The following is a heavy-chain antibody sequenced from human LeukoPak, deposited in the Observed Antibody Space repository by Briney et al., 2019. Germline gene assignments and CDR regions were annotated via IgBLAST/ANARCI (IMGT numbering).Heavy chain of an antibody. Sequence: ASVKVSCKASGYTFTGYYMHWVRQAPGQGLEWMGWINPSSGDTKYSQKFQGRVTMTRDTSIRTAYMELTRLRSDDTAVYYCATQRGSYLWGTDFDYWGQGTLVTIFS. D-gene: IGHD3-16*01. J-gene: IGHJ4*02. CDR3: ATQRGSYLWGTDFDY. CDR1: GYTFTGYY. CDR2: INPSSGDT. V-gene: IGHV1-2*02.